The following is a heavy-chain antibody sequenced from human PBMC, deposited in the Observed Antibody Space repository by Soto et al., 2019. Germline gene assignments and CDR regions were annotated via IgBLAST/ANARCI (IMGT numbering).Heavy chain of an antibody. V-gene: IGHV1-3*01. Sequence: GASVKVSCKASGYTFTSYAMHWVRQAPGQRLEWMGWINAGNGNTKYSQKFQGRVTITRDTSASTAYMELSSLRSEDTAVYYCARDPADSSGWYGVFDYWGQGTLVTVSS. CDR2: INAGNGNT. J-gene: IGHJ4*02. CDR1: GYTFTSYA. CDR3: ARDPADSSGWYGVFDY. D-gene: IGHD6-19*01.